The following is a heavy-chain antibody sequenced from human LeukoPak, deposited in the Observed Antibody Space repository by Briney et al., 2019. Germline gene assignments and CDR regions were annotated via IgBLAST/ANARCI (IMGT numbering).Heavy chain of an antibody. J-gene: IGHJ4*02. Sequence: ASVKVSCKASGYIFTGYYMHWVRQVPGQGLEWMGWINPNSGGTNYAQKFQGWVTMNRGTSISTAYMDLNRLTSDDTAVYYCSRGLINGHDFDYWGQGTVVTVSS. V-gene: IGHV1-2*04. CDR3: SRGLINGHDFDY. D-gene: IGHD2-8*01. CDR2: INPNSGGT. CDR1: GYIFTGYY.